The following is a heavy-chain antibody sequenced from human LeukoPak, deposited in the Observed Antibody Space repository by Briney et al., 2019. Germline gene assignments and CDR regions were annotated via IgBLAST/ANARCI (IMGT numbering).Heavy chain of an antibody. D-gene: IGHD4-17*01. CDR2: IYYSGST. V-gene: IGHV4-30-4*01. Sequence: SQTLSLTCTVSGGSISSGDYYWSWIRQPPGKGLEWIGYIYYSGSTYYNPSLKSRVTISVDTSKNQFSLKLSSVTAADTAAYYCAKSGDYGGDYYFDYWGQGTLVTVSS. CDR1: GGSISSGDYY. J-gene: IGHJ4*02. CDR3: AKSGDYGGDYYFDY.